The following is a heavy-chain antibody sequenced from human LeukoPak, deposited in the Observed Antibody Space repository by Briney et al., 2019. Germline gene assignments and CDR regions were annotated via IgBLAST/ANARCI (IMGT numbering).Heavy chain of an antibody. CDR2: ISAYNGNT. V-gene: IGHV1-18*01. D-gene: IGHD6-6*01. CDR3: ARDLEYSSSSPSYMDV. J-gene: IGHJ6*03. Sequence: ASVKVSCKASGYTFTSYGISWVRQAPGQGLEWMGWISAYNGNTNYAQKLQGRVTMTTDTSTSTAYMELRSLRSDDTAVYYSARDLEYSSSSPSYMDVWGKGTTVTVSS. CDR1: GYTFTSYG.